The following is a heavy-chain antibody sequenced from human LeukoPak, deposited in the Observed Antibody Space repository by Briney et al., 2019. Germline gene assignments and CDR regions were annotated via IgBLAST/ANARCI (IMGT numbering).Heavy chain of an antibody. Sequence: SGGSLRLSCAASGFTFSSYSMNWVCQAPGKGLEWVSAISGSGGSTYYADSVKGRFTISRDNSKNTLYLQMNSLRAEDTAVYYCAKSGGYNWNYGFDYWGQGTLVTVSS. CDR3: AKSGGYNWNYGFDY. D-gene: IGHD1-7*01. CDR1: GFTFSSYS. CDR2: ISGSGGST. J-gene: IGHJ4*02. V-gene: IGHV3-23*01.